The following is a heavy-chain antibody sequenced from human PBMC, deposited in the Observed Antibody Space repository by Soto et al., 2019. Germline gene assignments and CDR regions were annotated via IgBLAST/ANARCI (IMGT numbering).Heavy chain of an antibody. D-gene: IGHD3-22*01. CDR1: GYSFAGYW. V-gene: IGHV5-10-1*01. CDR3: ARQIYDSDTGPNFQYYFDS. J-gene: IGHJ4*02. CDR2: IDPSDSQT. Sequence: GESLKISCQGSGYSFAGYWITWVRQKPGKGLELMGRIDPSDSQTYYSPSFRGHVTISVTKSITTVFLQWSSLRASDTAMYYCARQIYDSDTGPNFQYYFDSWGQGTPVTVSS.